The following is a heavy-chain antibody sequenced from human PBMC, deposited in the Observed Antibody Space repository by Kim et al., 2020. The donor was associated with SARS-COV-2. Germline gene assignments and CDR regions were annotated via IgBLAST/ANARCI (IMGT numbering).Heavy chain of an antibody. CDR2: IDPSDSYT. D-gene: IGHD2-8*01. J-gene: IGHJ2*01. V-gene: IGHV5-10-1*01. Sequence: GESLKISCKGSGYSFTSYWISWVRQMPGKGLEWMGRIDPSDSYTNYSPSFQGHVTISADKSISTAYLQWSSLKASDTAMYYCAKGRVYAKKNNWYFDLWGRGTLVTVSS. CDR1: GYSFTSYW. CDR3: AKGRVYAKKNNWYFDL.